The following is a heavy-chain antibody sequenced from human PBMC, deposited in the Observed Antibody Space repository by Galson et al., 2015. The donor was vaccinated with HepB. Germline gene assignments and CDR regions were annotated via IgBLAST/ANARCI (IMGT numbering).Heavy chain of an antibody. D-gene: IGHD2-15*01. CDR3: AKDITSVVNHYFDY. CDR1: GFTFDDYA. V-gene: IGHV3-9*01. CDR2: ISWNSGSI. J-gene: IGHJ4*02. Sequence: SLRLSCAASGFTFDDYAMHWVRQAPGKGLEWVSGISWNSGSIGYADSVKGRFTISRDNAKNSLYLRMNSLRAEDTALYYCAKDITSVVNHYFDYWGQGTLVTVSS.